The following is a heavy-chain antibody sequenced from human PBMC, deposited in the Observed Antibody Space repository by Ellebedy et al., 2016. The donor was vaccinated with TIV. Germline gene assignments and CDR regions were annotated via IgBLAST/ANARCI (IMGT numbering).Heavy chain of an antibody. Sequence: PGGSLRLSCAASGFTFRSYAMHWVCQAPGKGLEWVAVISYDGSRKYYADSVKGRFTISRDNSKNTLYLQMNSLRPEDTAVYYCAKPDQTGDDPREPPYYLDYWGQGTLVTVSS. CDR2: ISYDGSRK. CDR1: GFTFRSYA. D-gene: IGHD7-27*01. J-gene: IGHJ4*02. CDR3: AKPDQTGDDPREPPYYLDY. V-gene: IGHV3-30-3*02.